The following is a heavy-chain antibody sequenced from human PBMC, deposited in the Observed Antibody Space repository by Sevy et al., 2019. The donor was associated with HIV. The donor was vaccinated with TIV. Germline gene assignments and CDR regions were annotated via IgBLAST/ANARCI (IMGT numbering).Heavy chain of an antibody. V-gene: IGHV3-20*04. CDR1: QLRFEDSD. J-gene: IGHJ4*02. Sequence: GGSLRLSCVASQLRFEDSDMNWVRQVPGKGLQWVSGINWNAAATSYTDSVKGRFTISRDNAKNTLYLQMDSLRGEDTGPYFSAKEKACGDACYYFDYWGQGALVTVSS. CDR2: INWNAAAT. D-gene: IGHD2-21*02. CDR3: AKEKACGDACYYFDY.